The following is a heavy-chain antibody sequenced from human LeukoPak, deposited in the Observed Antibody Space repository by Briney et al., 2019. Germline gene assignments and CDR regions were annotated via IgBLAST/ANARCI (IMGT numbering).Heavy chain of an antibody. Sequence: SGGSLRLSCETSGVTFSSLSLNWVRQPPGKGLEWLSCISASSRTKYYADSVKGRFIVSRDNAKNSLFLQMDSLRAEDTALYYCAAQSSGSSTRAPDFWGQGTLVTVSS. V-gene: IGHV3-48*04. CDR1: GVTFSSLS. CDR2: ISASSRTK. J-gene: IGHJ4*02. CDR3: AAQSSGSSTRAPDF. D-gene: IGHD1-26*01.